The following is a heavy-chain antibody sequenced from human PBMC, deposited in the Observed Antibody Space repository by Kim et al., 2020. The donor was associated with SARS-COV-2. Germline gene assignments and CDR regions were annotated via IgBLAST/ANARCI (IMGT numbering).Heavy chain of an antibody. D-gene: IGHD6-13*01. CDR3: ARSGQQPF. CDR2: DGSIT. J-gene: IGHJ6*02. V-gene: IGHV3-74*01. Sequence: DGSITNYADYVQGRCTISRDNTRNTLYLQMNSLTPEDTAVYYCARSGQQPFWGQGTTVTVSS.